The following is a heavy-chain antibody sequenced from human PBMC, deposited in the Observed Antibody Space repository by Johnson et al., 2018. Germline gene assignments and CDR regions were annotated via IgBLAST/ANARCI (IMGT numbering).Heavy chain of an antibody. CDR3: ARQWLPPSNYYYYYGMDV. CDR1: GGTFSSYA. Sequence: VQLVQSGAEVKKXGSSVKVSCKASGGTFSSYAMSWVRQAPGKGLEWVSAISGSGGSTYYADSVKGRFTISRDNAKNTLYLQMNSLRAEDTAVYYCARQWLPPSNYYYYYGMDVWGQGTTVTVSS. J-gene: IGHJ6*02. D-gene: IGHD6-19*01. CDR2: ISGSGGST. V-gene: IGHV3-23*04.